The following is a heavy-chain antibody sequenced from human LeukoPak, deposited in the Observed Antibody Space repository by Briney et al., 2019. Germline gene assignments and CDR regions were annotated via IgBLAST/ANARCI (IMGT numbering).Heavy chain of an antibody. CDR3: ARVVGANFDY. J-gene: IGHJ4*02. CDR2: INSDGSST. Sequence: GGSLRLSCAASGFTFSSYWMHWVRQAPGKGLGWVSRINSDGSSTSYADSVKGRFTISRDNAKNTLYLQMNSLRAEDTAVYYCARVVGANFDYWGQGTLVTVSS. V-gene: IGHV3-74*01. D-gene: IGHD1-26*01. CDR1: GFTFSSYW.